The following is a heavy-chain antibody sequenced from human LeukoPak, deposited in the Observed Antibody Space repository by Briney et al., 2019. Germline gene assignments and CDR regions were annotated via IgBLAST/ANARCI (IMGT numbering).Heavy chain of an antibody. Sequence: GRSLRLSCAVSGFTFSTYSLHWVRQAPGKGLEWVAVISYDGSSTYYADSVKGRFTISRDNAKSSLYLQMNSSRVEDTALYYCAKAQGYATSWSPFDYWGQGTLVTVSS. J-gene: IGHJ4*02. D-gene: IGHD2-2*01. CDR3: AKAQGYATSWSPFDY. CDR2: ISYDGSST. CDR1: GFTFSTYS. V-gene: IGHV3-30-3*01.